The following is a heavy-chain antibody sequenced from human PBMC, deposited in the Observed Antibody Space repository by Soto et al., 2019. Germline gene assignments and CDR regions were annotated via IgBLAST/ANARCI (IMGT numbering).Heavy chain of an antibody. CDR3: ARDRIVGATNYAMDV. D-gene: IGHD1-26*01. CDR2: IIPILGIA. V-gene: IGHV1-69*04. Sequence: SVKVSCKASGGTFSSYTISWVRQAPGQGLEWMGRIIPILGIANYAQKFQGRVTITADKSTSTAYMELSSLRSEDTAVYYCARDRIVGATNYAMDVWGQGTTVTVS. J-gene: IGHJ6*02. CDR1: GGTFSSYT.